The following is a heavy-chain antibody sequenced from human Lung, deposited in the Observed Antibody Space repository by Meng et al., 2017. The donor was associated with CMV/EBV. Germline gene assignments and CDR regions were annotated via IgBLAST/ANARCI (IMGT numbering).Heavy chain of an antibody. CDR1: ASLPTTKW. CDR3: ARVREHTSLGNYWFDP. V-gene: IGHV4-4*02. Sequence: ASLPTTKWWTWVRQPPGKGLEWVGELDHSGNSNSNPSLKSRLTLSLDTSKNHLSLRMTSVTAEDTAIYYCARVREHTSLGNYWFDPWGQGTLVTVSS. CDR2: LDHSGNS. D-gene: IGHD3-16*01. J-gene: IGHJ5*02.